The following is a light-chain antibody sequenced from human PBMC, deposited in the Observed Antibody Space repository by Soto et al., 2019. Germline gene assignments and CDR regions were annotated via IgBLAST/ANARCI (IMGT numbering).Light chain of an antibody. CDR1: QGIRND. Sequence: DIQMTQSPSSLSAAVGDRVTITCRASQGIRNDLAWYQQKAGKAPKRLIYVASSLQSGVPSRFSGSGSGTEFTLTTNSLQPEDFATYFCVQHDSYPLTFGQGTRLE. J-gene: IGKJ5*01. V-gene: IGKV1-17*01. CDR2: VAS. CDR3: VQHDSYPLT.